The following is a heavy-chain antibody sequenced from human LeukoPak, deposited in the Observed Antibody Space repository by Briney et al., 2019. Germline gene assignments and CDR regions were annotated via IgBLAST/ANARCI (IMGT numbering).Heavy chain of an antibody. CDR2: MNPNSGNT. CDR1: GYTFTGYY. V-gene: IGHV1-8*02. Sequence: SSVKVSCKASGYTFTGYYMNWVRQATGQGLEWMGWMNPNSGNTGYAQKFQGRVTMTRNTSISTAYMELRSLRSEDTAVYYCATMDFHYYDRSGYPDYWGQGTLVTVSS. CDR3: ATMDFHYYDRSGYPDY. J-gene: IGHJ4*02. D-gene: IGHD3-22*01.